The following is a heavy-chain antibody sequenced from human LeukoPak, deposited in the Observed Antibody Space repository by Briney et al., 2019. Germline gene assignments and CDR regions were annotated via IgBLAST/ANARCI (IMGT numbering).Heavy chain of an antibody. J-gene: IGHJ5*02. CDR3: ARGGSGSYFSWLDP. CDR2: INPNSGGT. D-gene: IGHD3-10*01. CDR1: GYTFTGYY. Sequence: GASVKVSCKASGYTFTGYYIHWVRQAPGQGLECVGWINPNSGGTSYAQKFQGRVTMTRDTSISTAYMELGRLRSDDTAVYYCARGGSGSYFSWLDPWGQGTLVTVSS. V-gene: IGHV1-2*02.